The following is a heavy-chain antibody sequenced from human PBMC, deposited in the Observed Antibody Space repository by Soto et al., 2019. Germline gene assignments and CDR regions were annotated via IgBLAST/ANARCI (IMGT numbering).Heavy chain of an antibody. CDR3: ARAGLSIVRAKSFYYGMDV. CDR1: GFTFSTFA. CDR2: IWHDGSNK. D-gene: IGHD1-26*01. J-gene: IGHJ6*02. Sequence: QEQLVESGGGVVQPGRSLRLSCAASGFTFSTFAMHWVHQAPGKGLEWVAVIWHDGSNKYYADSVKGRSTISRDNSKDTLYLQMDNLRDGDTAVYYCARAGLSIVRAKSFYYGMDVWGQGTTVTVSS. V-gene: IGHV3-33*01.